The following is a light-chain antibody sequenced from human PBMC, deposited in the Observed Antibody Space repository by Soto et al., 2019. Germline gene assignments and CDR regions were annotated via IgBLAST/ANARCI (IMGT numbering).Light chain of an antibody. CDR3: LLSYSGARHVV. CDR2: DTS. Sequence: QTVVTQEPSLTVSPGGTITLTRGSSTGAVTSGHYPYWFQQKPGQAPRTLIYDTSNKHSWTPARFSGSLLGGKAALTLSGAQPEDEAEYYCLLSYSGARHVVFGGGTKLTVL. V-gene: IGLV7-46*01. J-gene: IGLJ2*01. CDR1: TGAVTSGHY.